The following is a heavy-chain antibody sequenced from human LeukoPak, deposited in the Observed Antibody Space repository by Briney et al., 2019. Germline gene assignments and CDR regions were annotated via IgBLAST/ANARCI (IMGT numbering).Heavy chain of an antibody. Sequence: GGSLRLSCAASGFTFSNSAIIWVRQAPGKGLEWVSAISSGGGTTNYADSVKGRFTISRDNSENTVWLQMNSLRAEDSAIYYCAKGWAQLQFHCWGQGTLVTVSS. D-gene: IGHD5-18*01. CDR1: GFTFSNSA. V-gene: IGHV3-23*01. CDR2: ISSGGGTT. J-gene: IGHJ4*02. CDR3: AKGWAQLQFHC.